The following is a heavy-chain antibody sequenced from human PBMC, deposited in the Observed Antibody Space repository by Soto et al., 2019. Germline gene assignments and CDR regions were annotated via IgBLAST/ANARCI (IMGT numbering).Heavy chain of an antibody. CDR3: ARRRSGYSYGYEVFDY. D-gene: IGHD5-18*01. CDR1: GGSISSGDYY. J-gene: IGHJ4*02. CDR2: IYYSGST. V-gene: IGHV4-30-4*01. Sequence: SETLSLTCTVSGGSISSGDYYWSWIRQPPGKGLEWIGYIYYSGSTYYNPSLKSRVTISVDTSKNQFSLKLSSVTATDTAVYYCARRRSGYSYGYEVFDYWGQGTLVTVSS.